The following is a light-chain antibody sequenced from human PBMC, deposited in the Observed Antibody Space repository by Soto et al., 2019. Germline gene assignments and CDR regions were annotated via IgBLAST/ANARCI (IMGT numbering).Light chain of an antibody. Sequence: DIQMTKYPSSLSASVGDRVTITCRASQGISNYLAWYQQKPGKVPKLLIHAASTLQSGVPSRFSGSGSGTDFTLTISSLQPEDVATYYCQKYNSAPTFCGGTKVDIK. CDR1: QGISNY. V-gene: IGKV1-27*01. J-gene: IGKJ4*01. CDR3: QKYNSAPT. CDR2: AAS.